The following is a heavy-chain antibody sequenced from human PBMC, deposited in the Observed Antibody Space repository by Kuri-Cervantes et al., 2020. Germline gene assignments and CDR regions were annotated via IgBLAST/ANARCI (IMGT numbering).Heavy chain of an antibody. D-gene: IGHD6-19*01. CDR2: IRSKANSYAT. CDR1: GFTFSGSA. V-gene: IGHV3-73*01. CDR3: TTDGIAVAATDY. J-gene: IGHJ4*02. Sequence: GGSLRLSCAASGFTFSGSAMHWVRQASGKGLEWVGRIRSKANSYATAYAASVKGRFTISRDDSKNTAYLQMNSLKTEDTAVYYCTTDGIAVAATDYWGQGTLVTVSS.